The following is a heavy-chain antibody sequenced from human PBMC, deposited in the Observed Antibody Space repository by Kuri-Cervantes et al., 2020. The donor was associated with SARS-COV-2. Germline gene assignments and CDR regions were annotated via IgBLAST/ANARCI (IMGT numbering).Heavy chain of an antibody. J-gene: IGHJ3*02. CDR1: GFTFGSYA. CDR3: ARDQDDYSNYHAFDI. CDR2: ISYDGSNK. Sequence: GESLKISCAASGFTFGSYAMHWVRQAPGKGLEWVAVISYDGSNKYYADSVKGRFTISRDNSKNTLYLQMNSLRAEDTAVYYCARDQDDYSNYHAFDIWGQGTMVTVSS. V-gene: IGHV3-30*04. D-gene: IGHD4-11*01.